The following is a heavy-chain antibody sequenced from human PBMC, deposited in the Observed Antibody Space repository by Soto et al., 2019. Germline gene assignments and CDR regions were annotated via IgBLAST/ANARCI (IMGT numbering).Heavy chain of an antibody. J-gene: IGHJ5*02. V-gene: IGHV3-21*01. CDR2: VSSSSDYI. Sequence: EVQLVESGGGLVKPGGSLRLSCAASGFTFSSYSMNWVRQAPGKGLEWVSSVSSSSDYIFYADSVKGRCTISRDNAKKLLFLQKNSLGVEDTSLYYCARAKDRYCTKTRCYQKGFDPWGQGTLVTVSS. CDR3: ARAKDRYCTKTRCYQKGFDP. CDR1: GFTFSSYS. D-gene: IGHD2-8*01.